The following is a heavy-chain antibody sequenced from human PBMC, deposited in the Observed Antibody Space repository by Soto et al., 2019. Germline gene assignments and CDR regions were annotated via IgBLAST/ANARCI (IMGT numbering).Heavy chain of an antibody. CDR2: ISGSGGST. CDR1: GFTFSSYA. Sequence: GGSLRLSCAASGFTFSSYAMSWVRQAPGKGLEWVSAISGSGGSTYYADSVKGRFTISRDNSKNTLYLQMNSLRAEDTAVYYCAKSDYYDILTGYRSISLFDYWGQGTLVTVSS. J-gene: IGHJ4*02. CDR3: AKSDYYDILTGYRSISLFDY. D-gene: IGHD3-9*01. V-gene: IGHV3-23*01.